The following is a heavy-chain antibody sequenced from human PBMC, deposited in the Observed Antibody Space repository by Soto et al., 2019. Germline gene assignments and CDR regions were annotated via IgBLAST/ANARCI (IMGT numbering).Heavy chain of an antibody. V-gene: IGHV3-23*01. CDR1: GFSFSSYA. J-gene: IGHJ4*02. CDR3: AKSITMIVVVIKGPFDY. CDR2: ISGSGGST. D-gene: IGHD3-22*01. Sequence: GGSLRLSCVASGFSFSSYAMSWVRQAPGKGLEWVSAISGSGGSTYYADSVKGRFTISRDNSKNTLYLQMNSLRAEDTAVYYCAKSITMIVVVIKGPFDYWGQGTLVTVLL.